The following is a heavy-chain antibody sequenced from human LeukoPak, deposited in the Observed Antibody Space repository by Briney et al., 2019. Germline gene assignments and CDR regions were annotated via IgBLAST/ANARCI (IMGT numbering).Heavy chain of an antibody. D-gene: IGHD6-6*01. CDR1: GFTFSSYS. J-gene: IGHJ4*02. V-gene: IGHV3-48*01. CDR3: ARGKYSSSPYGDY. Sequence: GGSLRLSCAASGFTFSSYSMNWVRQAPGKGLEWVSYISSSSSTIYYADSVKGRFTISRDNAKNSLYLQMNNLRAEDTAVYYCARGKYSSSPYGDYWGQGTLVTVSS. CDR2: ISSSSSTI.